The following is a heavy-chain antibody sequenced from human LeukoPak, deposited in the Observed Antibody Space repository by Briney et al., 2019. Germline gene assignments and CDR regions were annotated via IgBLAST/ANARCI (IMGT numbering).Heavy chain of an antibody. Sequence: SETLSLTCAVSGGSFRGYYWSWIRQPPGKGLEWIGEVNHLGSTIYNLSLKSRLTISVDTSKNHFSLKLTSMTAADTAVYYCARGSYDTSGFYYDPWDSWGQGTLVTVSS. V-gene: IGHV4-34*01. CDR3: ARGSYDTSGFYYDPWDS. CDR2: VNHLGST. J-gene: IGHJ4*02. CDR1: GGSFRGYY. D-gene: IGHD3-22*01.